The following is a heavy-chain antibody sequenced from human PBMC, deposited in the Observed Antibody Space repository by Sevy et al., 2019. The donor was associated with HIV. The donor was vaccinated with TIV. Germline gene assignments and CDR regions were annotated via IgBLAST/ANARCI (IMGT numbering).Heavy chain of an antibody. CDR1: GFTFSTST. V-gene: IGHV3-21*01. D-gene: IGHD2-15*01. Sequence: GESLKISCAASGFTFSTSTMNWVRQAPGKGLEWVSLMTSSGSYILYADSVKGRFTISRDNAKNSVFLQMNSLRVEDTAVYYCVRDRWNYWGQGTLVTVSS. CDR2: MTSSGSYI. J-gene: IGHJ4*02. CDR3: VRDRWNY.